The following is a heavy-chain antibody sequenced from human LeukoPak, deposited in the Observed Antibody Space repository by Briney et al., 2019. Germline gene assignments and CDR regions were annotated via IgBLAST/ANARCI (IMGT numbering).Heavy chain of an antibody. Sequence: PGGSLRLSCAASGFTFSSYAMHWVRQAPGKGLEWVAVISYDGSNKYYADSVKGRFTISRDNSKNTLYLQLNSLRDEGTAVYYCARDGDPVTPFVDYYYYMDVWGKGTTVTVSS. CDR2: ISYDGSNK. J-gene: IGHJ6*03. D-gene: IGHD4-17*01. V-gene: IGHV3-30*04. CDR1: GFTFSSYA. CDR3: ARDGDPVTPFVDYYYYMDV.